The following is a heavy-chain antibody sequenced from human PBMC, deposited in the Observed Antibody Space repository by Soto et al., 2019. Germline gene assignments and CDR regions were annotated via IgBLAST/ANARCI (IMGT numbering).Heavy chain of an antibody. Sequence: LTFSGSAMHWVRQASGKGLEWVGRIRSKANSYATAYAASVKGRFTISRDDSKNTAYLQMNSLKTEDTAVYYCTRRGDSSGWFKLYGMGVWGQGTTVTVSS. J-gene: IGHJ6*02. CDR2: IRSKANSYAT. CDR1: LTFSGSA. CDR3: TRRGDSSGWFKLYGMGV. D-gene: IGHD6-19*01. V-gene: IGHV3-73*01.